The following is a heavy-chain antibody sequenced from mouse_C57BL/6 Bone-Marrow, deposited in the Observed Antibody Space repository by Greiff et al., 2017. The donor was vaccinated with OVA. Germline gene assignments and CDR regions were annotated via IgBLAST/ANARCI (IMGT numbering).Heavy chain of an antibody. CDR2: ISSGGSYT. Sequence: EVMLVESGGDLVKPGGSLKLSCAASGFTFSSSGMSWVRQTPDKRLEWVATISSGGSYTYYPDSVKGRFTISRDNAKNTRYLQMSSLKSEDTAMYYCARQGDSNYGPWFAYWGQGTLVTVSA. CDR3: ARQGDSNYGPWFAY. J-gene: IGHJ3*01. V-gene: IGHV5-6*02. D-gene: IGHD2-5*01. CDR1: GFTFSSSG.